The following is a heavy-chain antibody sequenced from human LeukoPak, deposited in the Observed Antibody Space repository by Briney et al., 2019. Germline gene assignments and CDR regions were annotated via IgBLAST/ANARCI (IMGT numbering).Heavy chain of an antibody. Sequence: PGGSLRLSCAASGFTLSDYYLTWIRQAPGKGLEWVSYITSRGSTIYHADSVKGRFTISRDNAKNSLYLQMNSLRADDTAVYYCASAGSYIGYWGQGTLVTVSS. J-gene: IGHJ4*02. V-gene: IGHV3-11*04. CDR1: GFTLSDYY. CDR3: ASAGSYIGY. D-gene: IGHD1-26*01. CDR2: ITSRGSTI.